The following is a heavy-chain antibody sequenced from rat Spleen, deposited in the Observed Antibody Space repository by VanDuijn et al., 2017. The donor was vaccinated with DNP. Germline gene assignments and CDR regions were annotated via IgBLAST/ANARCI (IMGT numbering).Heavy chain of an antibody. Sequence: EVQLVESGGGLVQPGRSLKLSCTASGFTFFNYDMAWVRQAPTTGLEWVASITSSGGSTYYPDSVKGRFTISRDNAKNNLYLQMNSLRSEDTATYYCARGGRYWAMDAWGQGTSVTVSS. D-gene: IGHD1-5*01. V-gene: IGHV5S13*01. CDR2: ITSSGGST. CDR1: GFTFFNYD. CDR3: ARGGRYWAMDA. J-gene: IGHJ4*01.